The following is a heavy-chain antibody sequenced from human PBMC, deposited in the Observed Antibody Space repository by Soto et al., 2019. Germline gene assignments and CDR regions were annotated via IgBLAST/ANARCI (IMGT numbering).Heavy chain of an antibody. D-gene: IGHD2-15*01. CDR1: GYTFTSYG. J-gene: IGHJ6*02. V-gene: IGHV1-18*01. Sequence: QVQLVQSGAEVKKPGASVKVSCKASGYTFTSYGISWVRQAPGQGLEWMGWISAYNGNTNYAQKLQGRVTMTTDTSTSTGYMEMRWLRADGTDVYSCAGVGYCSGGSCFRRPYYFYGMDVWGQGTTVTVSS. CDR3: AGVGYCSGGSCFRRPYYFYGMDV. CDR2: ISAYNGNT.